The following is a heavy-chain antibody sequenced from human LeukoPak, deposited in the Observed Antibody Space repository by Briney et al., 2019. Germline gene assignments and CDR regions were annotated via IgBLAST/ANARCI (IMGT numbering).Heavy chain of an antibody. CDR2: IWYDGSNK. Sequence: GGSLRLSCAASGFTFSSYGMHWVRQAPGKGLEWVAVIWYDGSNKYYADSVKGRFTISRDNSKNTLYLQTNSLRAEDTAVYYCAASSSGYCDYWGQGTLVTVSS. J-gene: IGHJ4*02. D-gene: IGHD3-22*01. CDR3: AASSSGYCDY. V-gene: IGHV3-33*01. CDR1: GFTFSSYG.